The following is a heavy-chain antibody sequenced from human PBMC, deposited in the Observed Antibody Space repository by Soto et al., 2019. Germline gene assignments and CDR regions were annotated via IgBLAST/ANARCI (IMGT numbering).Heavy chain of an antibody. J-gene: IGHJ4*02. CDR3: ASRPDYDGSGSYSDY. CDR1: GGSISSSSYY. V-gene: IGHV4-39*01. CDR2: IYYSGST. Sequence: SETLSLTCTVSGGSISSSSYYWGWIRQPPGKGLEWIGSIYYSGSTYYNPSLKSRVTISVDTSKNQFSLKLSSVTAADTAVYYCASRPDYDGSGSYSDYWAQRTLVTVSS. D-gene: IGHD3-10*01.